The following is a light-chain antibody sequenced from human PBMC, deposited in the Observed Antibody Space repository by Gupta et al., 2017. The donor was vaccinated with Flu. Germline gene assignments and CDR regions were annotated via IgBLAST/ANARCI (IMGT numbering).Light chain of an antibody. CDR1: SSDVGNYDY. CDR3: CSYASSITYV. J-gene: IGLJ1*01. Sequence: SITISCTGTSSDVGNYDYVSWDQQHPGKAPKLMIYDVTERPSGVPDRFSGSKSGNTASLTISGLQAEDEADYYCCSYASSITYVFGGGTRVTVL. CDR2: DVT. V-gene: IGLV2-11*03.